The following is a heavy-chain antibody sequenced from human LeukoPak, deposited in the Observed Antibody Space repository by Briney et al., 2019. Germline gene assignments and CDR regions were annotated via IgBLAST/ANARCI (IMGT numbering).Heavy chain of an antibody. CDR1: VGSIRDYQ. J-gene: IGHJ4*02. D-gene: IGHD3-10*01. V-gene: IGHV4-4*07. Sequence: SETLSLTSAVSVGSIRDYQWSWVRQPPGKGLEWIGHINTKGGTGYNPSLRSRLSFSIDTSSEQFSLKLSSVTAADTAMYYCATSNDYKVATFDLWGLGTQVTVAS. CDR2: INTKGGT. CDR3: ATSNDYKVATFDL.